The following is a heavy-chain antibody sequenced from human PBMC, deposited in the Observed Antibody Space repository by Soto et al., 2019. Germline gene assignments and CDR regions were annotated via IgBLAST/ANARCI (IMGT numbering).Heavy chain of an antibody. CDR3: ARVITVTPVGYYGMDV. CDR1: GDSVSSNSAA. D-gene: IGHD4-4*01. CDR2: TYYRSKWYN. J-gene: IGHJ6*02. V-gene: IGHV6-1*01. Sequence: PSQTLSLTCAISGDSVSSNSAAWNWIRQSPSRDLEWLGKTYYRSKWYNDYAVSVKSRITINPDTSKNQFSLQLNSVTPEDTAVYYCARVITVTPVGYYGMDVWGQGTTVTVSS.